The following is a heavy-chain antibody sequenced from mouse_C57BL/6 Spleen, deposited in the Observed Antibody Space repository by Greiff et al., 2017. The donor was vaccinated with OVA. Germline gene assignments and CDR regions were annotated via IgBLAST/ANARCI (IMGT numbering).Heavy chain of an antibody. CDR2: ISSGSSTI. V-gene: IGHV5-17*01. J-gene: IGHJ1*03. CDR1: GFTFSDYG. D-gene: IGHD2-3*01. CDR3: ARPRDGYWYFDV. Sequence: VQLKESGGGLVKPGGSLKLSCAASGFTFSDYGMHWVRQAPETGLEWVAYISSGSSTIYYADTVKGRFTITRDNAKNTLFLQMTSLRAEDTAMYYCARPRDGYWYFDVWGTGTTVTVSS.